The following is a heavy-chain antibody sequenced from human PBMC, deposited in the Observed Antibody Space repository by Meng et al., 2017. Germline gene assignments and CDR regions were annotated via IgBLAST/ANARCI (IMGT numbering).Heavy chain of an antibody. D-gene: IGHD5-24*01. V-gene: IGHV4-39*07. Sequence: SETLSLTCSVSGGSINTGSYFWVWLRQPPGKGLEWIGSFYYSGSTFYSLPLKSQVTISRDTSKNQFYLKMNSVTATDAAVYYCARVHQFNYFDYWGQGTLVTVSS. CDR3: ARVHQFNYFDY. J-gene: IGHJ4*02. CDR1: GGSINTGSYF. CDR2: FYYSGST.